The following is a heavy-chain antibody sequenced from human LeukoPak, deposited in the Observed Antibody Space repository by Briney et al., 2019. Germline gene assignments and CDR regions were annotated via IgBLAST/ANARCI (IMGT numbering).Heavy chain of an antibody. D-gene: IGHD4-17*01. Sequence: GGSLRLSCAASGFTFSSYGMHWVRQAPGKGLEWVAVIWYDRSNKYYADSVKGRFTISRDNSKNTLYLQMNSLRAEDTAVYYCAKAGRTTVTNPYFDYWGQGTLVTVSS. J-gene: IGHJ4*02. V-gene: IGHV3-33*06. CDR3: AKAGRTTVTNPYFDY. CDR2: IWYDRSNK. CDR1: GFTFSSYG.